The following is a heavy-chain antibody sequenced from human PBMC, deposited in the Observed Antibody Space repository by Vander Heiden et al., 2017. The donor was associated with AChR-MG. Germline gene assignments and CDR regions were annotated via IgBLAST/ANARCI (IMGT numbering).Heavy chain of an antibody. CDR1: EYTFTSYA. CDR2: INAGNGNT. Sequence: QVQLVQSGAEGTRPGASVKVYCKPPEYTFTSYAMHWVRQAPGQRLEGMGWINAGNGNTKYSQKCQGRVTITRDTSASTAYMELSSLRSEETAVYYCATLSPDGAFDIWGQGTMVTVSS. V-gene: IGHV1-3*01. CDR3: ATLSPDGAFDI. J-gene: IGHJ3*02.